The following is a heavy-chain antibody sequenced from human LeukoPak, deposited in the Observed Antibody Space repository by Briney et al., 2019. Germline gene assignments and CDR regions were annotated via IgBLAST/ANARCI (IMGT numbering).Heavy chain of an antibody. CDR2: INHSGST. V-gene: IGHV4-34*01. CDR3: ARLPHRGEQQLAHKPFDY. Sequence: SETLSLTCTVYGGSFSGYYWSWIRQPPGKGLEWIGEINHSGSTNYNPSLKSRVTISVDTSKNQFSLKLSSVTAADTAVYYCARLPHRGEQQLAHKPFDYWGQGTLVSVSS. D-gene: IGHD6-13*01. J-gene: IGHJ4*02. CDR1: GGSFSGYY.